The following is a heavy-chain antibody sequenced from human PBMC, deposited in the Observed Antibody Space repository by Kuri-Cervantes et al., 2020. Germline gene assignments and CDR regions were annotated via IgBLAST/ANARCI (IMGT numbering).Heavy chain of an antibody. Sequence: ASVKVSCKASGYTFDNYGISWVRQAPGQGLEWMGRISAYNGNTNYARKFQGRVTMTTDTSTGTAYMELGSLRSDDTAVYYCARGRRMAVAGTWFDYWGQGTLVTVSS. CDR1: GYTFDNYG. J-gene: IGHJ4*02. D-gene: IGHD6-19*01. CDR3: ARGRRMAVAGTWFDY. V-gene: IGHV1-18*01. CDR2: ISAYNGNT.